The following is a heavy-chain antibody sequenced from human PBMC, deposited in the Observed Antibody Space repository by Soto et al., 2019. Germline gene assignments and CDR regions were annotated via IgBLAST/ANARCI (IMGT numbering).Heavy chain of an antibody. V-gene: IGHV3-30*03. D-gene: IGHD1-26*01. J-gene: IGHJ4*02. CDR3: ATDEGVGGTLGLFDY. CDR1: GFDFTYYA. Sequence: QVQLVESGGGAVQPGESLRLSCVASGFDFTYYAMHWVRQAPGKGLESVAVMSSDGSKIHHTDSVKGRFTISRHNSKKTLYLQMNSLRKEDTAVYFCATDEGVGGTLGLFDYWGQGTLVSVSP. CDR2: MSSDGSKI.